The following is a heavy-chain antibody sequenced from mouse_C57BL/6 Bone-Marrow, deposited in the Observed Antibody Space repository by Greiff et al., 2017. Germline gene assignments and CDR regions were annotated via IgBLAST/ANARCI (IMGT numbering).Heavy chain of an antibody. Sequence: VQLQQSGAELARPGASVKLSCKASGYTFTSYGISWVKQRTGQGIELIGEVYPRSGNTYSNEKFNGKATLTADKSSSTAYMSLRSLTSEDSAVYFCARCNFDYWGQGTTLTVSS. CDR3: ARCNFDY. V-gene: IGHV1-81*01. J-gene: IGHJ2*01. CDR1: GYTFTSYG. CDR2: VYPRSGNT.